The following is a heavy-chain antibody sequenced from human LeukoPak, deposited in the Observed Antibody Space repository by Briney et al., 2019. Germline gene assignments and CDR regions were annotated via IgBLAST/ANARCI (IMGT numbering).Heavy chain of an antibody. Sequence: SETLSLTCTVSGYSISSGYYWGWIRQPPGKGLEWIGYIYYSGSTNYNPSLKSRVTISVDTSKNQFSLKLSSVTAADTAVYYCARRGSGGSSTHWGQGTLVTVSS. D-gene: IGHD2-15*01. V-gene: IGHV4-38-2*02. CDR2: IYYSGST. J-gene: IGHJ4*02. CDR3: ARRGSGGSSTH. CDR1: GYSISSGYY.